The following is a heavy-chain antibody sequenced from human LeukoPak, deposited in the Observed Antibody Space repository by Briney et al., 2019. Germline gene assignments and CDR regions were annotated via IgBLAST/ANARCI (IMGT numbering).Heavy chain of an antibody. J-gene: IGHJ5*02. CDR3: ARAYYYDSRWFDP. Sequence: SQTLSLTCTVSGGSISSGDYYWSWIRQPPGKGLEWIGYIYSSGSTYYNPSLKSRVTISIDTSRNQFSLKLSSVTAADTAVYFCARAYYYDSRWFDPWGQGTLVTVPS. D-gene: IGHD3-22*01. CDR1: GGSISSGDYY. V-gene: IGHV4-30-4*01. CDR2: IYSSGST.